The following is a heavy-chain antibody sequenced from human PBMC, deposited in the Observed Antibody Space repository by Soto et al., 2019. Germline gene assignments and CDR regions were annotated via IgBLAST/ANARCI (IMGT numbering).Heavy chain of an antibody. D-gene: IGHD7-27*01. J-gene: IGHJ4*02. V-gene: IGHV4-31*03. CDR1: GGSISSGGYY. CDR3: ARDTGDWGLT. Sequence: QVQLQESGTGLVKPSQTLSLTCTVSGGSISSGGYYWSWIRQHPGKGLEWIGYIYYSGSTYYNTFLKSRVTISVDTSKNQFSLKLSSVTAADTAVYYCARDTGDWGLTWGQGTLVTVSS. CDR2: IYYSGST.